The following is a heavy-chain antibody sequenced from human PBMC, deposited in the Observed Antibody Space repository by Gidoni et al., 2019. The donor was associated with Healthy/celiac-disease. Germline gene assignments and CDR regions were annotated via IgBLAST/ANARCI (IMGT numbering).Heavy chain of an antibody. CDR1: GGSFSGYY. J-gene: IGHJ4*02. CDR2: INHSGST. V-gene: IGHV4-34*01. CDR3: SQRRAGGRFGELPI. Sequence: QVQLQQWGAGLLKPSETLSLTCAVYGGSFSGYYWSWIRQPPGKGLEWIGEINHSGSTNYNPSLKSRVTISVDTSKNQFSLKLSSVTAADTAVYYCSQRRAGGRFGELPIWGQGTLVTVSS. D-gene: IGHD3-10*01.